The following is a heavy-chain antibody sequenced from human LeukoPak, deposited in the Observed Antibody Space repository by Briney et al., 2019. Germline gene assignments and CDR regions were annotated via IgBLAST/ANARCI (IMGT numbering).Heavy chain of an antibody. CDR2: ISRGRSTI. V-gene: IGHV3-48*02. CDR3: ARETGNLFDY. Sequence: PGGSLRLSCAASGFTFSSYSMNWVRQGPGKGLEWVSYISRGRSTIYYPDSVKGRFTISRDNAKNSLYLQMNSLRDEDTAVYCCARETGNLFDYWGQGTLVTVSS. CDR1: GFTFSSYS. J-gene: IGHJ4*02.